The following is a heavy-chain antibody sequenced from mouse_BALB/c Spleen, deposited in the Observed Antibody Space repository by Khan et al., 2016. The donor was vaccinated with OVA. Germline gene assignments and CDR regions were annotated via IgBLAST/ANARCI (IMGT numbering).Heavy chain of an antibody. Sequence: QVQLKQSGPGLVAPSQSLSITCTISGFSLTSYGVHWVRQPPGKGLEWLVVIWSDGRTTYNSALKSRLSISKDNSKRQVFLKMNSLQTDDTAMYYCAGHGYYGNYGPYFDVWGAGTTVTVSS. CDR1: GFSLTSYG. J-gene: IGHJ1*01. CDR3: AGHGYYGNYGPYFDV. V-gene: IGHV2-6-1*01. D-gene: IGHD2-1*01. CDR2: IWSDGRT.